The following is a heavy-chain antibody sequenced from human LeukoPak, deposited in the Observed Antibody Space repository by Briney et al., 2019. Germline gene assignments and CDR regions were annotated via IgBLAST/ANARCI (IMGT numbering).Heavy chain of an antibody. Sequence: GGSLRLSCAASGFTFSSYAMSWVRQAPGKGLKSVSAISGSGGSTYYADSVKGRFTISRDNSKNTLYLQMNSLRAEDTAVYYCAKTYAVAGTNYFDYWGQGTLVTVSS. D-gene: IGHD6-19*01. J-gene: IGHJ4*02. CDR3: AKTYAVAGTNYFDY. CDR2: ISGSGGST. CDR1: GFTFSSYA. V-gene: IGHV3-23*01.